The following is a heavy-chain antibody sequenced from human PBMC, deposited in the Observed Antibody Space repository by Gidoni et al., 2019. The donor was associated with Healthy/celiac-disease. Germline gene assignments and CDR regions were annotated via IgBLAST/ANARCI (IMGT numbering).Heavy chain of an antibody. CDR1: GYSFTSYW. V-gene: IGHV5-51*01. CDR3: ARPRGRYYYDSSGYSPTGFDY. CDR2: IYPGDSDT. Sequence: EVQLVQSGAEVKKPGESLKISCKGSGYSFTSYWIGWVRQMPGKGLAWMGIIYPGDSDTRYSPSFQGQVTISADKSISTAYLQWSSLKASDTAMYYCARPRGRYYYDSSGYSPTGFDYWGQGTLVTVSS. D-gene: IGHD3-22*01. J-gene: IGHJ4*02.